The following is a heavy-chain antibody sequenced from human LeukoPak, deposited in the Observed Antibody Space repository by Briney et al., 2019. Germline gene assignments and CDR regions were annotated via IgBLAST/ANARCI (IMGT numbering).Heavy chain of an antibody. J-gene: IGHJ4*02. CDR3: ARDRYDSSGYSQDY. CDR2: INPNSGGT. D-gene: IGHD3-22*01. CDR1: GYTFTGYY. V-gene: IGHV1-2*02. Sequence: GASVKVSCKASGYTFTGYYMHWVRQAPGQGLEWMGWINPNSGGTNYAQKFQGRVTMTRDTSISTAYMELRSLRSDDTAVYYCARDRYDSSGYSQDYWGQGTLVTVSS.